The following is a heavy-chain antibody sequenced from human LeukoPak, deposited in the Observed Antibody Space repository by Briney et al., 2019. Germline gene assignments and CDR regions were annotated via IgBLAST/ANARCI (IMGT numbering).Heavy chain of an antibody. CDR2: IYSGGST. V-gene: IGHV3-66*01. CDR3: ARDPGDYGGRDY. CDR1: GFTVSSNY. D-gene: IGHD4-23*01. J-gene: IGHJ4*02. Sequence: GGSLRLSCAASGFTVSSNYMSWVRQASGKGLEWVSVIYSGGSTYYADSVKGRFTISRDNSKNTLYLQMNSLRAEDTAVYYCARDPGDYGGRDYWGQGTLVTVSS.